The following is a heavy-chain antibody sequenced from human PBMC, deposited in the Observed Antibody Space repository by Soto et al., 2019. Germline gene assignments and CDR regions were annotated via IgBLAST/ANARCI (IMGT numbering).Heavy chain of an antibody. Sequence: GGSLRLSCAASGFTFSSYGMHWVRQAPGKGLEWVAVIWYDGSNKYYADSVKGRFTISRDNSKNTLYLQMNSLRAEDTAVYYCASSGGVYPPFDYWGQGTLVTVSS. D-gene: IGHD2-8*01. CDR3: ASSGGVYPPFDY. CDR1: GFTFSSYG. J-gene: IGHJ4*02. V-gene: IGHV3-33*01. CDR2: IWYDGSNK.